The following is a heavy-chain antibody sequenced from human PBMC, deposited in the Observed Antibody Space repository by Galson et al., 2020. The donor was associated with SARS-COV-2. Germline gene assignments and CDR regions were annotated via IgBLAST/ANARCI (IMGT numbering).Heavy chain of an antibody. J-gene: IGHJ3*02. D-gene: IGHD1-1*01. CDR3: ARGLKLAPLTFDS. CDR1: GFTVTSDY. V-gene: IGHV3-53*01. Sequence: GESLKISCAASGFTVTSDYMHWVRQAPGKGLEWVSVMYSGGSTWYADSVEGRFTVSRDTSKNTVYLQMNSLRAEDTAFYFCARGLKLAPLTFDSWGQGTIVTVSS. CDR2: MYSGGST.